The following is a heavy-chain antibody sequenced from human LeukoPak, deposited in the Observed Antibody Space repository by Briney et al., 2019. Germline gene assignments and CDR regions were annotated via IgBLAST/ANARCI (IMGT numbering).Heavy chain of an antibody. V-gene: IGHV3-53*01. CDR1: GFTVSSNS. CDR3: AKGGGWLYYFDY. CDR2: IYSDNT. Sequence: GGSLRLSCTVSGFTVSSNSMSWVRQAPGKGLEWVSFIYSDNTHCSDSVKGRFTISRDNSKNTLYLQINGLRAEDTALYYCAKGGGWLYYFDYWGQGTLVTVSS. J-gene: IGHJ4*02. D-gene: IGHD6-19*01.